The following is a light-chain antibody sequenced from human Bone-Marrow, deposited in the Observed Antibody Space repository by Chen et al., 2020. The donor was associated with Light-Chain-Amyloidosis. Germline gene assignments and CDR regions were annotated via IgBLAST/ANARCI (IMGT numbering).Light chain of an antibody. CDR1: SSDVGGDNH. Sequence: PALTQPASVSGPPGQSITIPCPGTSSDVGGDNHVSWYQQHPDKAPKLMIYEVTNRPSWVPDRFSGSKSDNTASLTISGRQTEDEADYFCSSYTITNTLVFGSGTRVTVL. CDR2: EVT. J-gene: IGLJ1*01. CDR3: SSYTITNTLV. V-gene: IGLV2-14*01.